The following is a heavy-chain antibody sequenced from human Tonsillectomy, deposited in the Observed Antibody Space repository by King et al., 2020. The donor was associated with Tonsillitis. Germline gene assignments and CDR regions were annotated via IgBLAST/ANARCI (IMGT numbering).Heavy chain of an antibody. CDR3: ARDHWYYDSSGYDAFDI. J-gene: IGHJ3*02. V-gene: IGHV4-31*03. CDR2: IYYSGST. D-gene: IGHD3-22*01. CDR1: GGSISSGGYY. Sequence: QLQESGPGLVKPSQTLSLTCTVSGGSISSGGYYWSWIRQHPGKGLEWIGYIYYSGSTYYNPSPKSRVTISVDTSKNQFSLKLSSVTAADTAVYYCARDHWYYDSSGYDAFDIWGQGTMVTVSS.